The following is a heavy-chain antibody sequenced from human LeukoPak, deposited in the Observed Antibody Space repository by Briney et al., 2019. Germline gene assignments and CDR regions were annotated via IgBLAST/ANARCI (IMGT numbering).Heavy chain of an antibody. D-gene: IGHD1-26*01. J-gene: IGHJ4*02. CDR2: ISWNSGSI. CDR1: GFTFDDYA. V-gene: IGHV3-9*01. Sequence: GGSLRLSCAASGFTFDDYAMHWVRQAPAKGLECVSGISWNSGSIVYADSVKGRFTISRDTSKNSLYLQMIGLRTEDTALYYCVKGSHTFDYWGQGILVTVSS. CDR3: VKGSHTFDY.